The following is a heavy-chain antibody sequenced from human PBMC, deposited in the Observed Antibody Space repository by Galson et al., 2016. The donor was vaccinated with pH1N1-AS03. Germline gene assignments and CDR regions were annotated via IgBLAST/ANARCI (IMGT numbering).Heavy chain of an antibody. CDR1: GYSFPSHW. CDR3: ARWSNDYGSY. J-gene: IGHJ4*02. D-gene: IGHD4-17*01. Sequence: QSGAEVKKPGESLKISCKGSGYSFPSHWIAWVRQMPGKGLEWMGIIYPSDSDTRYNSSFQGQVTISADTSISTAYLQWNSLKASATAIYYCARWSNDYGSYWGQGTLVTVSS. V-gene: IGHV5-51*01. CDR2: IYPSDSDT.